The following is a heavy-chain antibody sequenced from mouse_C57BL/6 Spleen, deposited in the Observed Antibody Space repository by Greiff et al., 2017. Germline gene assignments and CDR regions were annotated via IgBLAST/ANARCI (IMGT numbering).Heavy chain of an antibody. CDR2: IHPNSGST. Sequence: QVQLQQPGAELVKPGASVKLSCKASGYTFTSYWMHWVKQRPGQGLEWIGMIHPNSGSTNYNEKFKSKATLTVDKSSSTAYMQLSSLTSEDSAVYYCARRSNYGGAMYYWGQGASVTVSS. V-gene: IGHV1-64*01. D-gene: IGHD2-5*01. J-gene: IGHJ4*01. CDR3: ARRSNYGGAMYY. CDR1: GYTFTSYW.